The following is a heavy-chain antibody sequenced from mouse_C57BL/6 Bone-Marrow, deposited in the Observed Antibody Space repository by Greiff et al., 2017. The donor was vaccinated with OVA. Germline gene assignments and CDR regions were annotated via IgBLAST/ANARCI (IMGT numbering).Heavy chain of an antibody. CDR1: GFTFSSYA. CDR2: ISDGGSYT. Sequence: EVKVVESGGGLVKPGGSLKLSCAASGFTFSSYAMSWVRQTTEKRLEWVATISDGGSYTYYPDNVKGRFTISRDNAKNNLYRQMSHLKSEDTAMYYCAREGDCEGYFDVWGTGTTVTVSS. J-gene: IGHJ1*03. V-gene: IGHV5-4*01. CDR3: AREGDCEGYFDV.